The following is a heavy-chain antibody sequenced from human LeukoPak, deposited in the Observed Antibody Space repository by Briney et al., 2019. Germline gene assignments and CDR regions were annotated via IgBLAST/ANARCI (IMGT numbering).Heavy chain of an antibody. CDR1: GGSFNGYY. J-gene: IGHJ5*02. CDR2: INHSGST. D-gene: IGHD3-16*01. Sequence: SETLSLTCAVYGGSFNGYYWSWIRQPPGKGLEWIGEINHSGSTNYNPSLKSRVTISVDTSKNQFSLKLSSVTAADTAVYYCARRIMITFGGVILKNWFDPWGQGTLVTVSS. V-gene: IGHV4-34*01. CDR3: ARRIMITFGGVILKNWFDP.